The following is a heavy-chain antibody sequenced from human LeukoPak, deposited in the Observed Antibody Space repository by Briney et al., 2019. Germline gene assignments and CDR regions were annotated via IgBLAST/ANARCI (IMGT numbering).Heavy chain of an antibody. V-gene: IGHV3-23*01. Sequence: GGSLRLSCAASGFTFRNYAMSWVRQAPGKGLEWVSVVSASGGSTSYADSVKGRFTISRDNSKNTLYLQMNSLRAEDTAVYYCAKGVRDSSPLDVWGQGTTVTVSS. CDR1: GFTFRNYA. CDR2: VSASGGST. CDR3: AKGVRDSSPLDV. J-gene: IGHJ6*02. D-gene: IGHD3-22*01.